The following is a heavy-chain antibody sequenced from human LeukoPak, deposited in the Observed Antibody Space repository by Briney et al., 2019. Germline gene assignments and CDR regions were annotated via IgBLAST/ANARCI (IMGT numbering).Heavy chain of an antibody. CDR3: ARRSGIAVAGAFDY. J-gene: IGHJ4*02. D-gene: IGHD6-19*01. V-gene: IGHV3-21*04. CDR1: GFTFSSYD. Sequence: PGGSLRLSCAASGFTFSSYDMTWVRQAPGKGLEWVSSITSSSSYTFYADSVKGRFTISRDNAKNSLYLQMNSLRAEDTAVYYCARRSGIAVAGAFDYWGQGTLVTVSS. CDR2: ITSSSSYT.